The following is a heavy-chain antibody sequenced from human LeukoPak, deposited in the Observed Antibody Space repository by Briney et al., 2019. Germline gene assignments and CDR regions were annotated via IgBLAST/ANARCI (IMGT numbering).Heavy chain of an antibody. D-gene: IGHD3-22*01. Sequence: GGSLRLSCAASGFTVSSNYMSWVRQAPGKGLEWVSIIYSGGSTYFADSVKGRFTISRDNSKNTLYLQMNSLRAGDTAVYYCASSSGSRWYFDYWGQGTLVTVSS. CDR1: GFTVSSNY. CDR3: ASSSGSRWYFDY. CDR2: IYSGGST. V-gene: IGHV3-53*01. J-gene: IGHJ4*02.